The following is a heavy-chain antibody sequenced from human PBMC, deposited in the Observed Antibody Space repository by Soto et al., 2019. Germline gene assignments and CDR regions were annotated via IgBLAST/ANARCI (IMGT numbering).Heavy chain of an antibody. D-gene: IGHD5-12*01. CDR2: ISVYNGYA. J-gene: IGHJ4*02. CDR3: AKNITSGYDY. CDR1: GYTFNNYG. Sequence: QVQLVQSGAELKKPGASVKVSCKASGYTFNNYGIGWVRQAPGQGLEWMGWISVYNGYANYAQKFQGRIIMTADTSTRTAYMEWRSLRSDDTAIYYCAKNITSGYDYWGQGSLVTVSS. V-gene: IGHV1-18*01.